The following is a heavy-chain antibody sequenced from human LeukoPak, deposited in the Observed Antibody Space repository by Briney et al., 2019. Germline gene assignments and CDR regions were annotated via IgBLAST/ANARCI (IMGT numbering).Heavy chain of an antibody. CDR2: IYTSGST. D-gene: IGHD3-10*01. J-gene: IGHJ5*02. CDR3: ARRGGTPWFDP. CDR1: GGSISSYH. V-gene: IGHV4-4*09. Sequence: SETLSLTCTVSGGSISSYHWSWIRQPPGEGLEWIGYIYTSGSTNYNPSLKSRVTISVDTSKNQFSLKLSSVTAADTAVYYCARRGGTPWFDPWGQGTLVTVSS.